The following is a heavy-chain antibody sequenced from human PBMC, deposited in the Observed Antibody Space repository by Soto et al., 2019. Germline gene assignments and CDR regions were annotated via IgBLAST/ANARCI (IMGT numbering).Heavy chain of an antibody. Sequence: QITLKESGPTLVKPTQTLTLTCTFSGFSLSTNGVGVGWIRQPPGKALEWLGFIYWDDDKRYSPSLNSRLTITKDTSKNQVVLTMTNMDPVDTATYYCAHRRPYSGGWNEGWFDPWGQGTLVTVSS. CDR3: AHRRPYSGGWNEGWFDP. J-gene: IGHJ5*02. CDR1: GFSLSTNGVG. CDR2: IYWDDDK. D-gene: IGHD6-25*01. V-gene: IGHV2-5*02.